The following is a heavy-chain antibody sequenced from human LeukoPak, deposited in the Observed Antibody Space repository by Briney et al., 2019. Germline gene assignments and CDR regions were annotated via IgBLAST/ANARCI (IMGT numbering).Heavy chain of an antibody. Sequence: PGGSLRLSCAASGFTFSSYAMSWVRQAPGKGLEWVSAISGSGGSTYYADSVKGRFTISRDNAKNSLYLQMNSLRAEDTAVYYCARDPYGDYVKYGYWGQGTLVTVSS. V-gene: IGHV3-23*01. CDR1: GFTFSSYA. CDR3: ARDPYGDYVKYGY. D-gene: IGHD4-17*01. CDR2: ISGSGGST. J-gene: IGHJ4*02.